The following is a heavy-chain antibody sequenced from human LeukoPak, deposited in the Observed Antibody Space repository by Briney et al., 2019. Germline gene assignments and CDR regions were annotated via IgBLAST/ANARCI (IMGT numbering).Heavy chain of an antibody. CDR1: GFNFGDHA. CDR3: SRGPIQLWVHNGVDV. J-gene: IGHJ6*02. D-gene: IGHD5-18*01. V-gene: IGHV3-49*04. Sequence: GGSLRLSCTTSGFNFGDHAMTWVRQAPGNGLEWVGFIRSKAYRGTTEYAASVKGRFTISRDDSKSVVYLQMNSLKSEDTAVYYCSRGPIQLWVHNGVDVWGQGTTVTVSS. CDR2: IRSKAYRGTT.